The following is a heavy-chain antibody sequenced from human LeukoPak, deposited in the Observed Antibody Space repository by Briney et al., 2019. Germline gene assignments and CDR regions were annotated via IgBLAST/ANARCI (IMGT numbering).Heavy chain of an antibody. CDR2: ISWNSGSI. Sequence: SLRLSCAASGFTFDDYAMHWVRQAPGKGLEWVSGISWNSGSIGYADSVKGRFTISRDNAKNSLYLQMNSLRAEDTALYYCAKEAPAFDYWGQGTLVTVSS. CDR3: AKEAPAFDY. V-gene: IGHV3-9*01. J-gene: IGHJ4*02. CDR1: GFTFDDYA.